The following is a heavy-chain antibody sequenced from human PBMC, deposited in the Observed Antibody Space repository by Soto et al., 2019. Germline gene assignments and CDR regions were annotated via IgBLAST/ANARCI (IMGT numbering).Heavy chain of an antibody. CDR3: ARGRIGAAAGLYYFDY. CDR2: MNPNSGNT. D-gene: IGHD6-13*01. CDR1: GYTFTSYD. V-gene: IGHV1-8*01. J-gene: IGHJ4*02. Sequence: ASVKVSCKASGYTFTSYDINWVRQATGQGLEWMGWMNPNSGNTGYAQKFQGRVTMTRNTPISTAYMELSSLRSEDTAVYYCARGRIGAAAGLYYFDYWGQGTLVTVSS.